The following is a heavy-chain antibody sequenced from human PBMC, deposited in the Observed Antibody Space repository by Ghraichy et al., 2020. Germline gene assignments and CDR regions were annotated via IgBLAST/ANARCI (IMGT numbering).Heavy chain of an antibody. V-gene: IGHV3-21*01. D-gene: IGHD2-15*01. CDR2: ISSSSSYI. J-gene: IGHJ6*02. CDR3: ASRRVVVVAATQDYYGMDV. CDR1: GFTFSSYS. Sequence: GGSLRLSCAASGFTFSSYSMNWVRQAPGKGLEWVSSISSSSSYIYYADSVKGRFTISRDNAKNSLYLQMNSLRAEDTAVYYCASRRVVVVAATQDYYGMDVWGQGTTVTVSS.